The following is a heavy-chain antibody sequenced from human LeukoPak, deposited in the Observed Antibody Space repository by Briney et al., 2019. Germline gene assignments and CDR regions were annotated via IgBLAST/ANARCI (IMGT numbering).Heavy chain of an antibody. D-gene: IGHD2-15*01. CDR1: GFTFSSYA. CDR3: AKGIRRYCSGGSCPFDY. CDR2: ISGSGGST. V-gene: IGHV3-23*01. Sequence: GGSLRLSCAASGFTFSSYAMSWVRQAPGKGLEWVSAISGSGGSTYYADSVKGRFTISRDNSKNTLYLQMNSLRAEDTAVYYCAKGIRRYCSGGSCPFDYWGQGTLVTVSS. J-gene: IGHJ4*02.